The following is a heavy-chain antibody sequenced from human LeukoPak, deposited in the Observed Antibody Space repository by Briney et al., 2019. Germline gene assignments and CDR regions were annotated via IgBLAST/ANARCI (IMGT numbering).Heavy chain of an antibody. CDR2: ISSSSSYR. J-gene: IGHJ3*02. CDR3: ARDRNDILTGYTAFDI. D-gene: IGHD3-9*01. CDR1: GFTCSSYS. Sequence: PGGSLRLSCTGSGFTCSSYSMNWVRQAPGKGLEWVSSISSSSSYRYYEESVKGRFSISRDNAKNSLYLQMNSLRAEDTAVYYCARDRNDILTGYTAFDIWGQGTMVTVSS. V-gene: IGHV3-21*01.